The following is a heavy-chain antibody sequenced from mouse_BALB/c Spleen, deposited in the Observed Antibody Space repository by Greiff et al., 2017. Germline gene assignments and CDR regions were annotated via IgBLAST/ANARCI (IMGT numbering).Heavy chain of an antibody. Sequence: EVQLVESGGGLVQPGGSRKLSCAASGFTFSSFGMHWVRQAPEKGLEWVAYISSGSSTIYYADTVKGRFTISRDNPKNTLFLQMTSLRSEDTAMYYCARGSYGSSLDYWGQGTTLTVSS. J-gene: IGHJ2*01. V-gene: IGHV5-17*02. CDR3: ARGSYGSSLDY. CDR1: GFTFSSFG. D-gene: IGHD1-1*01. CDR2: ISSGSSTI.